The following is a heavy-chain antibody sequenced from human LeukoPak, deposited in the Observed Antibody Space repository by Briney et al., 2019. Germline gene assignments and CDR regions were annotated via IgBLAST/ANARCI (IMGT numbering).Heavy chain of an antibody. Sequence: GASVKVSCKASGYTFTSYDINWVRQATGQGLEWMGWMNPNSGNTGYAQKFQGRVTMTRNTSISTAYMELSRLRSDDTAVYYCARTRITIFGVVNHFDYWGQGTLVTVSS. CDR2: MNPNSGNT. V-gene: IGHV1-8*01. CDR1: GYTFTSYD. J-gene: IGHJ4*02. D-gene: IGHD3-3*01. CDR3: ARTRITIFGVVNHFDY.